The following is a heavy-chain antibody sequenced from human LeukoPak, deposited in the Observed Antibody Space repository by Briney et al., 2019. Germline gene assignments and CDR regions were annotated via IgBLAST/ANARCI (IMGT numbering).Heavy chain of an antibody. CDR2: FDPEDGET. V-gene: IGHV1-24*01. CDR3: ATDPKYSSSWYIGGFDP. CDR1: GYTLTELS. Sequence: ASVKVSCKVSGYTLTELSMHWVRQAPGKGLEWMGGFDPEDGETIYAQKFQGRVTMTEDTSTDTAYMELSSLRPEDTAVYYCATDPKYSSSWYIGGFDPWGQGTLVTVSS. J-gene: IGHJ5*02. D-gene: IGHD6-13*01.